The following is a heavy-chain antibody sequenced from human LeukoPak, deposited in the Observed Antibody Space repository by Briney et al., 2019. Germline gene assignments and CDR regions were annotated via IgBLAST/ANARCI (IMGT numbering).Heavy chain of an antibody. V-gene: IGHV1-46*01. CDR2: SNPRGGST. CDR3: ARSPAYCSGGTCYGHNWFDP. Sequence: ASVKVSCKASGDTFTSHYIHWVRQAPGQGLEWMGISNPRGGSTSHAQRFQGTVTMTTDTSTSTVYMELSSLRSEDTALYYCARSPAYCSGGTCYGHNWFDPWGQGTLVTVSS. D-gene: IGHD2-15*01. J-gene: IGHJ5*02. CDR1: GDTFTSHY.